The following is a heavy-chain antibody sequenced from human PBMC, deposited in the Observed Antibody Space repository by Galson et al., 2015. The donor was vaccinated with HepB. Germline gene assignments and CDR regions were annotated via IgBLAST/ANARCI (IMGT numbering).Heavy chain of an antibody. J-gene: IGHJ6*03. V-gene: IGHV1-2*04. Sequence: SVKVSCKASGYTFTGYYMHWVRQAPGQGLEWMGWINPNSGGTNYAQKFQGWVTMTRDTSISTAYMELSRLRSDDTAVYYCARDGVVYSSSWTPLRGYYMDVWGKGTTVTVSS. CDR1: GYTFTGYY. D-gene: IGHD6-13*01. CDR2: INPNSGGT. CDR3: ARDGVVYSSSWTPLRGYYMDV.